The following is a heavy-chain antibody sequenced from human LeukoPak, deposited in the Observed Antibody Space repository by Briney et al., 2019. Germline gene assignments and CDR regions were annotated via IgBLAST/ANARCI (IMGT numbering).Heavy chain of an antibody. CDR2: IYYSGST. D-gene: IGHD4-17*01. Sequence: PSETLSLTCTVSGDSISSYYWSWIRQPPGKGLEWIGYIYYSGSTNYNPSLKSRVTISLDTSKKQFSLKLSSVTAADTAVYYCAREDYGDYVFDYWGQGTLVTVSS. V-gene: IGHV4-59*01. CDR3: AREDYGDYVFDY. J-gene: IGHJ4*02. CDR1: GDSISSYY.